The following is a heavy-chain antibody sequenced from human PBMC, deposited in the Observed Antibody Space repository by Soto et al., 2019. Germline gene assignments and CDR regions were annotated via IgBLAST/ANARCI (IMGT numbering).Heavy chain of an antibody. CDR2: ISYSGTI. CDR1: GASISNDY. V-gene: IGHV4-59*01. J-gene: IGHJ4*02. Sequence: QVQLQESGPGLVKPSETLSLTCTVSGASISNDYWSWIRQSAGKGLECIGYISYSGTINYNPSFRSRVSMSLDTSKNHFSLRLTSAAAADTAFYYCARVIGGRKLFDYWGQGTLVTVSS. D-gene: IGHD3-16*01. CDR3: ARVIGGRKLFDY.